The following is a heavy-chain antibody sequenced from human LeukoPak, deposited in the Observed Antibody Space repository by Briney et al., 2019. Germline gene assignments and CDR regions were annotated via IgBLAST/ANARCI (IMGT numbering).Heavy chain of an antibody. D-gene: IGHD1/OR15-1a*01. Sequence: GGSLRLSCAASGFSFDDYAMHWVRQAPGKGLEWVSGISWNSGNIGYADSVKGRFTISRDNAKNSLYLQMNSLRAEDTAVYYCAREPEHKPDYFEYWGQGTPVTVSS. CDR1: GFSFDDYA. CDR3: AREPEHKPDYFEY. CDR2: ISWNSGNI. J-gene: IGHJ4*02. V-gene: IGHV3-9*01.